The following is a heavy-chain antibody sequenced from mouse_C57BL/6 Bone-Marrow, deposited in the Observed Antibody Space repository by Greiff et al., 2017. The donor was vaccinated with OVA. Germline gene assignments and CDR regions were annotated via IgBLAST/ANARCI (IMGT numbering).Heavy chain of an antibody. CDR2: INYDGSST. J-gene: IGHJ1*03. CDR3: ARDRDTRDFDV. CDR1: GFTFSDYY. D-gene: IGHD3-1*01. Sequence: DVMLVESEGGLVQPGSSMKLSCTASGFTFSDYYMAWVRQVPEKGLEWVANINYDGSSTYYLDSLKSRFIISRDNAKNILYLQMSNLKSEDTATYYCARDRDTRDFDVWGTGTTVTVSS. V-gene: IGHV5-16*01.